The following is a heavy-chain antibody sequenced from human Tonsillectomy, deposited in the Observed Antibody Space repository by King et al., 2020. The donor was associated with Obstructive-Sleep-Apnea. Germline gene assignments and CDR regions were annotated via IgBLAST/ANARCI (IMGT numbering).Heavy chain of an antibody. Sequence: VQLVQSGGGLVQPGGSLRLSCAASGFTFSSYAMSWVRQAPGKGLEWVSAISGSVVITYYADSVKGRFTISRDNSKHTLYLQMNSLRAEDTAVYYCAKDVGYGDLGFGYWGQGPLVTVSS. V-gene: IGHV3-23*04. CDR1: GFTFSSYA. CDR3: AKDVGYGDLGFGY. J-gene: IGHJ4*02. D-gene: IGHD4-17*01. CDR2: ISGSVVIT.